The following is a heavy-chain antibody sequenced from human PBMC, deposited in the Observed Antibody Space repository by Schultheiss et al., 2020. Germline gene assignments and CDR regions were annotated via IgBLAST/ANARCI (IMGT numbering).Heavy chain of an antibody. Sequence: SETLSLTCTVSGGSISSGSYYWSWIRQPAGKGLEWIGRISTSGSTNYNPSLKSLFTISLDTSKNQFSLRLNSVTAADTAVYYCARDRNSPGNDYYYYGMDVWGQGATVTVS. CDR3: ARDRNSPGNDYYYYGMDV. J-gene: IGHJ6*02. CDR2: ISTSGST. CDR1: GGSISSGSYY. V-gene: IGHV4-61*02. D-gene: IGHD1-1*01.